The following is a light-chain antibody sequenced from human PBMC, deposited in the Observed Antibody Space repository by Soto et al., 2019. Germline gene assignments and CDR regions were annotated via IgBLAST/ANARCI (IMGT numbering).Light chain of an antibody. J-gene: IGKJ1*01. CDR3: QQYSSYWT. CDR2: KAS. V-gene: IGKV4-1*01. Sequence: DIVMPQSPDYLAGSLCERPTVHCTSSQTVLYSTNNKNYLAWYQQKPGKAPKLLIYKASNLESGVPSRFSARGSGTEFTLSISSLQPDDFATYYCQQYSSYWTSGQGTKVDI. CDR1: QTVLYSTNNKNY.